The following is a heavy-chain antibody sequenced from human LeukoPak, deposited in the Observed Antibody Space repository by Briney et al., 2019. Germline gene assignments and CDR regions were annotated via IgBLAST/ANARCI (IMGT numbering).Heavy chain of an antibody. J-gene: IGHJ4*02. CDR3: ARATVTFPRYYFDY. CDR2: IYYSGST. D-gene: IGHD4-11*01. CDR1: GGSISSYY. Sequence: SETLSLTCTVSGGSISSYYWSWIRQPPGKGLEWIGYIYYSGSTNYNPSLKSRVTISVDTSKNQFSLKLSSVTAADTAVYYCARATVTFPRYYFDYWGQGTLVTVSS. V-gene: IGHV4-59*12.